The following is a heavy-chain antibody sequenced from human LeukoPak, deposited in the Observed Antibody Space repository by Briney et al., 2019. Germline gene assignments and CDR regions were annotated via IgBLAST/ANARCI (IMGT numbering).Heavy chain of an antibody. D-gene: IGHD3-10*01. Sequence: PGGSQRLSCAASGFTFSSYGMHWVRQAPGKGLEWVAFIRYDGSNKYYADSVKGRFTISRDNSKNTLYLQMNSLRAEDTAVYYCAKDFIGPITMVRGVILSYWGQGTLVTVSS. CDR3: AKDFIGPITMVRGVILSY. J-gene: IGHJ4*02. CDR1: GFTFSSYG. CDR2: IRYDGSNK. V-gene: IGHV3-30*02.